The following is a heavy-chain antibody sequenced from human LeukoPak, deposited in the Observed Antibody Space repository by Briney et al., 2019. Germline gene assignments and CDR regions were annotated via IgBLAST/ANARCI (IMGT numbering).Heavy chain of an antibody. CDR2: INPSDGVI. V-gene: IGHV1-46*01. Sequence: ASVKVSCKASGYTFTRYYMHWVRQAPGQGLEWMRIINPSDGVIDYAQKFQDRVTMTRDTSTSTVYMELSSLRSEDTAVYYCARRGSGSYVLDYWGQGTLVTVSS. CDR3: ARRGSGSYVLDY. CDR1: GYTFTRYY. J-gene: IGHJ4*02. D-gene: IGHD3-10*01.